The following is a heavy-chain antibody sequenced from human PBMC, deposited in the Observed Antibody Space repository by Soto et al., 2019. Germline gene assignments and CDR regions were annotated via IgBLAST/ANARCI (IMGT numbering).Heavy chain of an antibody. Sequence: GGSLRLSCAASGFTVRSNYMSWVRQAPGKGLEWVSVIYSGGSTYYADSVKGRFTISRDNSKNTLYLQMNSLRAEDTAVYYCARISGTIFGVVTTYYYYYMDVWGKGTTVTVSS. CDR3: ARISGTIFGVVTTYYYYYMDV. V-gene: IGHV3-66*01. J-gene: IGHJ6*03. CDR2: IYSGGST. D-gene: IGHD3-3*01. CDR1: GFTVRSNY.